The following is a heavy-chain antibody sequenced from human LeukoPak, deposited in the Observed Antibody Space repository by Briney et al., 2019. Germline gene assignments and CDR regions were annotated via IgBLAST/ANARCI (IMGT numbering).Heavy chain of an antibody. CDR2: ISGSGGST. CDR1: GFNFRAYW. V-gene: IGHV3-23*01. J-gene: IGHJ4*02. D-gene: IGHD3-10*01. Sequence: GGSLRLSCTTSGFNFRAYWMGWVRQAPGKGLELVSAISGSGGSTYYADSVKGRFTISRDNSKNTLYLQMNSLRAEETAVYYCAKVPTYYYGSGSYYRDYWGQGTLVTVSS. CDR3: AKVPTYYYGSGSYYRDY.